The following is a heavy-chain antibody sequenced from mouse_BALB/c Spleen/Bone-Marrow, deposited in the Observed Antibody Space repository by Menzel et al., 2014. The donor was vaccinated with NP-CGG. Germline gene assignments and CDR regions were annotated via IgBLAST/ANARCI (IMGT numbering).Heavy chain of an antibody. CDR2: IRNKANGYTA. J-gene: IGHJ3*01. CDR1: GLTFTDYY. CDR3: ARDYGNYVRFAY. V-gene: IGHV7-3*02. Sequence: EVKLVESGGGLVQPGGSLRLSCATSGLTFTDYYVSWVRQPPGKALEWLGFIRNKANGYTAEYSASVKGRFTISRDNSQSILYLQMNTLRAEDSATYYCARDYGNYVRFAYWGQGTLVTVSA. D-gene: IGHD2-1*01.